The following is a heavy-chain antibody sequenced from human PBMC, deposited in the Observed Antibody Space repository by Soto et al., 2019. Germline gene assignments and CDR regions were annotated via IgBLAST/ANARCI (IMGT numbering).Heavy chain of an antibody. CDR2: ISAYNGNT. Sequence: ASVKGSCKASGYTFTSYGISWVRQSPGQGLEWMGWISAYNGNTNYAQKLQGRVTMTTDTSTSTAYMELRSLRSDDTAVYYCGRDLNYDSSGTKYWGQGTLVTVSS. J-gene: IGHJ4*02. CDR3: GRDLNYDSSGTKY. V-gene: IGHV1-18*01. CDR1: GYTFTSYG. D-gene: IGHD3-22*01.